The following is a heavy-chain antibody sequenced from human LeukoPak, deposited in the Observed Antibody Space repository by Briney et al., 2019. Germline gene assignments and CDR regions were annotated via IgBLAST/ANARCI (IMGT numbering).Heavy chain of an antibody. CDR3: ARDESISILWW. CDR1: GYTFTNYY. CDR2: INPSGGST. D-gene: IGHD2-21*01. V-gene: IGHV1-46*01. Sequence: ASVKVSCKASGYTFTNYYMHWVRQAPGQGLEWMGIINPSGGSTNYAQKVQGRVSMTRDTSTSTVYMELSSLRSEDTAVYYCARDESISILWWWGQGTLVTVSS. J-gene: IGHJ1*01.